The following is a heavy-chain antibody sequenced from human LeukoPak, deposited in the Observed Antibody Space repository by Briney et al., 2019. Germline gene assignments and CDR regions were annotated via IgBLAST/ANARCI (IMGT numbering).Heavy chain of an antibody. V-gene: IGHV4-34*01. Sequence: SETLFLTCAVYGGSFSGYYWSWIRQPPGKGLEWIGEINHSGSTNYNPSLKSRVTISVDTSKNQFSLKLSSVTAADTAVYYCARHVYYYDSSGYYYDLSYFDYWGQGTLVTVSS. J-gene: IGHJ4*02. CDR1: GGSFSGYY. CDR3: ARHVYYYDSSGYYYDLSYFDY. CDR2: INHSGST. D-gene: IGHD3-22*01.